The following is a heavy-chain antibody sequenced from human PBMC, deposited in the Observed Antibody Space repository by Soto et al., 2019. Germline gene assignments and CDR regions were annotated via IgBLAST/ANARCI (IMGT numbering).Heavy chain of an antibody. V-gene: IGHV4-34*01. D-gene: IGHD2-15*01. J-gene: IGHJ6*02. CDR1: GGSFSGYY. CDR2: INHSGST. CDR3: ARLGCSGGSRPRDYYYGMDV. Sequence: SETLSLTCAVYGGSFSGYYWSWIRQPPGKGLEWIGEINHSGSTNYNPSLKSRVTISVDTSKNQFSLKLSSVTAADTAVYYCARLGCSGGSRPRDYYYGMDVWGQGTTVTVSS.